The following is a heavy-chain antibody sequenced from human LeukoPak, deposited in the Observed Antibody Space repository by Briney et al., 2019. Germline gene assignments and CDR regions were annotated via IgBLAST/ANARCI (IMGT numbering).Heavy chain of an antibody. Sequence: GPVKGRFTISRDNAKNSLYLQMSSLRAEDTAVYYCARDYASDYWGQGTLVTVSS. V-gene: IGHV3-7*01. D-gene: IGHD3-10*01. J-gene: IGHJ4*02. CDR3: ARDYASDY.